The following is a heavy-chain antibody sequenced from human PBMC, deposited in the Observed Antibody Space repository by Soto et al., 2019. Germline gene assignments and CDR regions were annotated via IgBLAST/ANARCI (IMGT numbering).Heavy chain of an antibody. CDR2: INNGNGNT. CDR1: GYTFTTYG. CDR3: ARDIAAAGFPRWLDP. D-gene: IGHD6-13*01. V-gene: IGHV1-3*04. Sequence: EASVKVSCKASGYTFTTYGIHWVRQAPGQGLEWMGWINNGNGNTRYSDNFQGRITITRDTSATTAFMEMSSLRSEDTAVYYCARDIAAAGFPRWLDPWGQGTLVTVSS. J-gene: IGHJ5*02.